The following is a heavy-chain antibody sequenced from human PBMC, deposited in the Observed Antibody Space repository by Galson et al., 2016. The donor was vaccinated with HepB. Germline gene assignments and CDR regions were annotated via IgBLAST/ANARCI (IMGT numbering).Heavy chain of an antibody. D-gene: IGHD5-18*01. J-gene: IGHJ4*02. CDR1: SGSISSSRYY. Sequence: SETLSLTCTVSSGSISSSRYYWGWIRQPPGKGLEWIGSVYYSGTAYYDPSLKSRVSISVDTSKNQLSLQLSSVSAADTAVYHCAREAMVHGAAHFDYWGLGILVTVSS. CDR3: AREAMVHGAAHFDY. V-gene: IGHV4-39*01. CDR2: VYYSGTA.